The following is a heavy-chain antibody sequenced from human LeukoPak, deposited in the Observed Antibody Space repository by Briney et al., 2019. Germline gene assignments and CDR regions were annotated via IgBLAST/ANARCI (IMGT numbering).Heavy chain of an antibody. CDR3: ARGECTNGVCYPPDY. CDR1: GGSISSSGYY. CDR2: VDYTGIT. J-gene: IGHJ4*02. D-gene: IGHD2-8*01. Sequence: ASETLSLTCTVSGGSISSSGYYWGWIRQPPGKGLEWIGSVDYTGITSHSPSLKSRVTISVDTSKNQFSLKVSSVTAADTAVYYCARGECTNGVCYPPDYWGQGTLVTVSS. V-gene: IGHV4-39*01.